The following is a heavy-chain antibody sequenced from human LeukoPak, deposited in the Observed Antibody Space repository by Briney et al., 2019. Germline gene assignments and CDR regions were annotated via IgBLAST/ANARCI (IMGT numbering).Heavy chain of an antibody. Sequence: SGTLSLTCTVSGDSISSGDYYWTWIRPHPGKGLEWIGCIYYSGSSYYNLSLKSRVIISADTSKNHFYLKLSSVTAAETAVYCCARVREATIATFVDFWGQGILVTVSS. D-gene: IGHD6-13*01. CDR2: IYYSGSS. V-gene: IGHV4-31*03. CDR3: ARVREATIATFVDF. J-gene: IGHJ4*02. CDR1: GDSISSGDYY.